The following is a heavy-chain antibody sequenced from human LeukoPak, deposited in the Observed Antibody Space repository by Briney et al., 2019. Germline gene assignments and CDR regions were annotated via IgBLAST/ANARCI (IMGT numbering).Heavy chain of an antibody. CDR3: ASYPHDYGDYGGLDY. Sequence: PSETLSLTCAVYGGSFSGYYWSWIRQPLGKGLEWIGEINHSGSTNYNPSLKSRVTISVDTSKNQFSLKLSSVTAADTAVYYCASYPHDYGDYGGLDYWGQGTLVTVSS. D-gene: IGHD4-17*01. V-gene: IGHV4-34*01. CDR2: INHSGST. J-gene: IGHJ4*02. CDR1: GGSFSGYY.